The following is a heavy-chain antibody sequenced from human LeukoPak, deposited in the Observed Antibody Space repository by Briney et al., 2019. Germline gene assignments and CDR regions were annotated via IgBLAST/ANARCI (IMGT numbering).Heavy chain of an antibody. V-gene: IGHV3-30*02. D-gene: IGHD2-15*01. CDR3: AKVKGYCSGGSCYSGFDY. J-gene: IGHJ4*02. CDR1: GFTFSSYG. CDR2: IRYDGSNK. Sequence: PGGSLRLSCAASGFTFSSYGMHWVRQAPGKGLEWVAFIRYDGSNKYYADSVKGRFTISRDNSKNTLYLQMNSLRAEDTAVYYCAKVKGYCSGGSCYSGFDYWGQGTLVTVSS.